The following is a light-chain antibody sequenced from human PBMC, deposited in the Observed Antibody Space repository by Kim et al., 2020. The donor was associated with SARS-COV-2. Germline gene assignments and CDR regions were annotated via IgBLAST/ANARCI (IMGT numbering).Light chain of an antibody. Sequence: SASVGDRVTITCRASQDISNYLNWYQQKPGKAPKLLIYDTSTLETGVSSRFSGSGSGTDFTFTITNLQPDDVATYYCQHYRNLPLTFGGGTKLEI. CDR1: QDISNY. V-gene: IGKV1-33*01. J-gene: IGKJ4*01. CDR3: QHYRNLPLT. CDR2: DTS.